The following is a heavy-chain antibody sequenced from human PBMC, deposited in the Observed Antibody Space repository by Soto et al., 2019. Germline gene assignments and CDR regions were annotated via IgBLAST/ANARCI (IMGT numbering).Heavy chain of an antibody. V-gene: IGHV5-51*01. CDR2: IYPGDSDT. D-gene: IGHD6-6*01. CDR3: ARLRPTAARPRHYYYGMDV. Sequence: GESLKISCKGSGYSFTSYWIGWVRQMPGKGLEWMGIIYPGDSDTRYSPSFQGQVTISADKYISTAYLQWSSLKASDTAIYYCARLRPTAARPRHYYYGMDVWGQGTTVTVS. J-gene: IGHJ6*02. CDR1: GYSFTSYW.